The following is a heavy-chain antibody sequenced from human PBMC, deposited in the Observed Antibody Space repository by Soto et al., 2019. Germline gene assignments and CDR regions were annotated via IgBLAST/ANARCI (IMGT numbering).Heavy chain of an antibody. J-gene: IGHJ5*02. V-gene: IGHV4-31*03. CDR3: ARGAQGHCPSGLCYTWFEP. Sequence: QVQLQESGPGVVKPSQTLSLICTVSGCSISSGSHYWSWIRQHPGKGLEWIGYIYYSGTTYYNPSLKSRLTISVATSKNQSSLKLSSVPAADTAVYYCARGAQGHCPSGLCYTWFEPWGQGTLVSVSP. CDR2: IYYSGTT. CDR1: GCSISSGSHY. D-gene: IGHD2-8*01.